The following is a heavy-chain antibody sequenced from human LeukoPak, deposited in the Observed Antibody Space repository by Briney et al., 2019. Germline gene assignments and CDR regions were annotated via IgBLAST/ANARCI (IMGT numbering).Heavy chain of an antibody. D-gene: IGHD2-15*01. CDR1: AFTVSSNY. CDR2: IYSGGGT. Sequence: PGGCLRLSCAASAFTVSSNYMSWVGHAPGQGLEWVSSIYSGGGTYYADSVKDRLTISRDHSKNTLYLQMNSLRAEDTAVYYWARDKRYCSGGSVYSIGASYYSGQGTLVTVSS. CDR3: ARDKRYCSGGSVYSIGASYY. V-gene: IGHV3-53*01. J-gene: IGHJ4*02.